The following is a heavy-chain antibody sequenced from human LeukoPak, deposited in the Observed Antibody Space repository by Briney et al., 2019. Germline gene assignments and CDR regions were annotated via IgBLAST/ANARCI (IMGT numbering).Heavy chain of an antibody. CDR3: AKDRHGGGYYSLFDQ. D-gene: IGHD3-22*01. J-gene: IGHJ4*02. CDR2: ISGSGSHT. V-gene: IGHV3-23*01. Sequence: GGSLRLSCAASGFTFTSYAMSWVRQAPGKGLEWVSGISGSGSHTYYADSVKGRFTISRDNSKNTLYLQMNSLRAADTAVYYCAKDRHGGGYYSLFDQWGQGTQVTVSS. CDR1: GFTFTSYA.